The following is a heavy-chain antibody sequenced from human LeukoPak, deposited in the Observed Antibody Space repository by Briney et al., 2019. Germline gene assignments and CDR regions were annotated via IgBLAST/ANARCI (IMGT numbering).Heavy chain of an antibody. V-gene: IGHV3-74*01. CDR1: AFTFSIYW. Sequence: GGSLRLSCAASAFTFSIYWMHWVRQAPGKGLVWVSRINSDGSSTSYADSVKGRFTISRDNAKNTLYLQMNSLRAEDTAMYYCARGSDGSGGSCYSYWYFDLWGRGTLVTVSS. D-gene: IGHD2-15*01. CDR3: ARGSDGSGGSCYSYWYFDL. J-gene: IGHJ2*01. CDR2: INSDGSST.